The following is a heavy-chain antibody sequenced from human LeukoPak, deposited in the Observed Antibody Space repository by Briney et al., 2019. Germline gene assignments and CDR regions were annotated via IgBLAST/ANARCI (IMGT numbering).Heavy chain of an antibody. J-gene: IGHJ4*02. CDR3: ARDAGYDRFDY. Sequence: GGSLRLSCVDAGFTFSRSWMTWVRQGPGKGLEWVANIHEDGSVQNYVDSVKGRFTISRDNPKSTLYLEMNSLRAEDTAVYYCARDAGYDRFDYWGQGTLVTVSS. CDR1: GFTFSRSW. V-gene: IGHV3-7*05. D-gene: IGHD3-22*01. CDR2: IHEDGSVQ.